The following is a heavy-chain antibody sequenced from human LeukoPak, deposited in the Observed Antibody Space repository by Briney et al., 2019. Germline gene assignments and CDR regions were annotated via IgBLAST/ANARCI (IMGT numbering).Heavy chain of an antibody. CDR3: TTDLVAAAGVFDY. Sequence: GGSLRLSCAASGFTFSTYEMDWVRQAPGKGLEWVSYIDSNSRTIHYADSVKGRFTISRDNAKNSLYLQMSSLRAEDTAVYYCTTDLVAAAGVFDYWGQGTLVTVSS. CDR2: IDSNSRTI. D-gene: IGHD6-13*01. CDR1: GFTFSTYE. J-gene: IGHJ4*02. V-gene: IGHV3-48*03.